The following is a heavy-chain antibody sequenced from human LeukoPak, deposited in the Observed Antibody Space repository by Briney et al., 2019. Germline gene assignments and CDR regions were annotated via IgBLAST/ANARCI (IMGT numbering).Heavy chain of an antibody. Sequence: GGSLRLSCAASGFTFDIYIMHWVRQAPGKGLEWVSLIGWDGDATYYSDSAKGRFTISRDNSKNSLYLQMNALTTEDTALYYCAKGAEYCGGDCYLTGDYFDYWGRGTLVTVSS. CDR3: AKGAEYCGGDCYLTGDYFDY. V-gene: IGHV3-43*01. CDR1: GFTFDIYI. CDR2: IGWDGDAT. J-gene: IGHJ4*02. D-gene: IGHD2-21*02.